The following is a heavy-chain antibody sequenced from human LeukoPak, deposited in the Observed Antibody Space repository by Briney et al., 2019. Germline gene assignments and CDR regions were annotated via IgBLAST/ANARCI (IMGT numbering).Heavy chain of an antibody. V-gene: IGHV3-11*01. Sequence: GGSLRLSCAASGFTFSDYYMSWIRQAPGKGLEWVSYISSSGSTIYYADSVKGRFTISRDNAKNSLYLQMNSLRAEDTAVYYCARYHSTLTHDAFDIWGQGTMVTVS. J-gene: IGHJ3*02. D-gene: IGHD2-2*01. CDR3: ARYHSTLTHDAFDI. CDR2: ISSSGSTI. CDR1: GFTFSDYY.